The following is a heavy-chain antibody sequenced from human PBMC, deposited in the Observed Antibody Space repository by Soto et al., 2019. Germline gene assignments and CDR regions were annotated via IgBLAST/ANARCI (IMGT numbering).Heavy chain of an antibody. CDR1: GGSISSVGYY. J-gene: IGHJ3*02. V-gene: IGHV4-31*03. CDR3: ARELGYSSGWEDAFDI. Sequence: PSETLSLTCTVSGGSISSVGYYWSWIRQHPGKGREWIGYIYYSGSTYYNPSLKSRVTIPVDTSKNQFSLKLSSVAAADTAVYYCARELGYSSGWEDAFDIWGQGTMVTVSS. D-gene: IGHD6-19*01. CDR2: IYYSGST.